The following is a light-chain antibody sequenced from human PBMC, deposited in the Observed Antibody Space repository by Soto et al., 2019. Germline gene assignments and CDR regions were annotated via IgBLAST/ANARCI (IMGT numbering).Light chain of an antibody. CDR3: QQRSHWWT. V-gene: IGKV3-11*01. CDR2: DAS. CDR1: QSVSSY. J-gene: IGKJ1*01. Sequence: EIVLTQSPATLSLSPGERATLSCRASQSVSSYLAWYQQKPGQAPRLLIYDASNRATGIPARFSGSGSGTDFSLTISSLEPEDFAVYYCQQRSHWWTFRQGTKTQIK.